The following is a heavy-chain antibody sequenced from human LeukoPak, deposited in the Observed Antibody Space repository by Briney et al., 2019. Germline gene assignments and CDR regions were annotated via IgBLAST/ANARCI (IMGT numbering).Heavy chain of an antibody. CDR1: GGSISSYY. D-gene: IGHD6-13*01. Sequence: PSETLSLTCTVSGGSISSYYWGWIRQPPGKGLEWIGSIYYSGSTYYNPSLKSRVTISVDTSKNQFSLKLSSVTAADTAVYYCARDLGYRSSWPNWFDPWGQGTLVTVSS. V-gene: IGHV4-39*07. J-gene: IGHJ5*02. CDR2: IYYSGST. CDR3: ARDLGYRSSWPNWFDP.